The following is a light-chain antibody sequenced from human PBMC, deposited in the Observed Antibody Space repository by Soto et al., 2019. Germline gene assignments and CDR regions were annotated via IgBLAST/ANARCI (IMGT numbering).Light chain of an antibody. J-gene: IGKJ1*01. Sequence: EIVMMQSPATLSVSPGERATLSCRASQIIANNLAWYQQKPGQAPRLLIYGASTRAPGIPARFSGSGSGTEFTLTISSLQSEDFAIYYCQHYNNWPPWTVGQGTKVDSK. V-gene: IGKV3-15*01. CDR3: QHYNNWPPWT. CDR2: GAS. CDR1: QIIANN.